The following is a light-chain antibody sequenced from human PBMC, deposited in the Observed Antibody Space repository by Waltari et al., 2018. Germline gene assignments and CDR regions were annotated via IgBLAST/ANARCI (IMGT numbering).Light chain of an antibody. Sequence: DIQMTQSPSTLSASVGDRVTITCRASQRIGSWLAWYQQKPGKAPKFLIYKVSNLESGVPSRFSGSGSGTECTLTISSLQPDDFATYYCQQYQSYPRTFGGGSKVEIK. CDR3: QQYQSYPRT. CDR1: QRIGSW. V-gene: IGKV1-5*03. J-gene: IGKJ4*02. CDR2: KVS.